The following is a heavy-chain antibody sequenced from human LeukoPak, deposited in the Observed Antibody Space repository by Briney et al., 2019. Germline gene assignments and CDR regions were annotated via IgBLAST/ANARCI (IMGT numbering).Heavy chain of an antibody. Sequence: SETLSLTCAVYGGSFSGYYWSWIRQPPGQGLEWIVEINHSGSTNYNPSLKSRVTISVDTSKNQFSLKLSSVTAADTAVYYCARGGRYYILGRSNWFDPWGQGTLVTVSS. CDR1: GGSFSGYY. V-gene: IGHV4-34*01. D-gene: IGHD2/OR15-2a*01. J-gene: IGHJ5*02. CDR3: ARGGRYYILGRSNWFDP. CDR2: INHSGST.